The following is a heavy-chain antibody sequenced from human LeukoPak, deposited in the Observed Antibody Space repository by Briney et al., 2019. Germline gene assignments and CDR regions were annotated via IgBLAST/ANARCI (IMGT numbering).Heavy chain of an antibody. Sequence: GGSLRLSCAASGFTFSSYAMSWVRQAPGKGLEWVSAISGSGGSTYYADSVKGRFTISRDNSKNTLYLQMNSLRAEDTAVYYCAKAYYDILTGYFPPGYWGRGTLVTVSS. D-gene: IGHD3-9*01. CDR2: ISGSGGST. V-gene: IGHV3-23*01. CDR1: GFTFSSYA. J-gene: IGHJ4*02. CDR3: AKAYYDILTGYFPPGY.